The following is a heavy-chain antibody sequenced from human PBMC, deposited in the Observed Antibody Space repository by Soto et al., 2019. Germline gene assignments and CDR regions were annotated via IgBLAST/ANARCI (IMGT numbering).Heavy chain of an antibody. CDR2: IYYSGST. V-gene: IGHV4-59*01. J-gene: IGHJ5*02. Sequence: SETLSLTCTVSGGSISRYYWNWIRQPPGKGLEWIGYIYYSGSTNYNPSLKSRVTISVDTSKNQFSLKLSSVTAADTAVYHCAGDPGSGSYYVWFDPWGQGTLVT. CDR1: GGSISRYY. CDR3: AGDPGSGSYYVWFDP. D-gene: IGHD3-10*01.